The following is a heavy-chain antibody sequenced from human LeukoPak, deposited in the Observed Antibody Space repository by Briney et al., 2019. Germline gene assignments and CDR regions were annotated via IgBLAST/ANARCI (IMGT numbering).Heavy chain of an antibody. J-gene: IGHJ3*02. D-gene: IGHD6-13*01. Sequence: GGSLRLSCAASGFTSSDYYMNWIRQALGKGLEWVSYISRGGSTTYYADSVKGRFTISRDNAKNSLYLQMNSLRAEDTAVYYCVRGVSISSSWYNDIWGQGTMVTVSS. CDR3: VRGVSISSSWYNDI. CDR2: ISRGGSTT. CDR1: GFTSSDYY. V-gene: IGHV3-11*01.